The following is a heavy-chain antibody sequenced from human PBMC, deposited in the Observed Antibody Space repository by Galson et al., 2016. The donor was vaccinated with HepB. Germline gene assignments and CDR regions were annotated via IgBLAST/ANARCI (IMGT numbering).Heavy chain of an antibody. CDR2: IYHSGTT. Sequence: TLSLTCAVSGGFVSGGDYSWTWIRQPPGKGLEWIGYIYHSGTTSYNPSLKSRATISIDTSKNQFSLKVTSVTAADAAVYYCARARVVPTTILKGYYYYRDVWGKGTTVTVSS. CDR3: ARARVVPTTILKGYYYYRDV. V-gene: IGHV4-30-2*01. CDR1: GGFVSGGDYS. J-gene: IGHJ6*03. D-gene: IGHD3-3*01.